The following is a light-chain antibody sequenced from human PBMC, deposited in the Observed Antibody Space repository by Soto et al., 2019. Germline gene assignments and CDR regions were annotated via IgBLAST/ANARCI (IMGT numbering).Light chain of an antibody. Sequence: EVELTQSPGTLSLSPGDRATLSCRASQSVKSILAWYQQKPGQAPRRLIYGASTRATGIPARFSGSGSGTEFTLTISSLQSEDSAVYYCQHHKHCLWTFGQGTKVDIK. CDR1: QSVKSI. CDR2: GAS. V-gene: IGKV3-15*01. CDR3: QHHKHCLWT. J-gene: IGKJ1*01.